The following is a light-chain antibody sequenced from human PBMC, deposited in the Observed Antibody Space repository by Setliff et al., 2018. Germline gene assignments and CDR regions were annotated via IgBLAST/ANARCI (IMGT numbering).Light chain of an antibody. Sequence: QSALAQPASVSGSPGQSITISCTGPSSDIGGYNYVSWYQQYPGKAPQLIIYGVSKRPSGVSDRFSGSKSGNTASLTISGLQAEDEAVYYCSSNTNSATLFVFGGGTKVTVL. CDR2: GVS. CDR3: SSNTNSATLFV. J-gene: IGLJ2*01. CDR1: SSDIGGYNY. V-gene: IGLV2-14*03.